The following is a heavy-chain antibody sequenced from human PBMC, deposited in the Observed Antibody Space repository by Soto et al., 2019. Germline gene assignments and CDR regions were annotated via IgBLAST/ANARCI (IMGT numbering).Heavy chain of an antibody. CDR3: ARAGGLGAVAADY. CDR1: GGSISSGGYS. D-gene: IGHD6-19*01. J-gene: IGHJ4*02. CDR2: IYHSGRT. V-gene: IGHV4-30-2*01. Sequence: QLQLQESGSGLVKPSQTLSLTCAVSGGSISSGGYSWSWIRQPPGKGLEWIGYIYHSGRTYYNPSLKSRVPISVDRSKNQFSLKLSSVTAADTAVYYCARAGGLGAVAADYWGQGTLVTVSS.